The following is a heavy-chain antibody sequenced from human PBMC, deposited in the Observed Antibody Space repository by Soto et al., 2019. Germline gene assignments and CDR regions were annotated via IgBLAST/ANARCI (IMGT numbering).Heavy chain of an antibody. Sequence: QVQLVESGGGVVQPGRSLRLSCAASGFTFSSYAMHWVRQAPGKGLEGVAVISYDGSNKYYADSVKGRFTISRDNSKNTLYLQMNSLRAEDTAVYYCARESDIVATNPTFDYWGQGTLVTVSS. V-gene: IGHV3-30-3*01. CDR1: GFTFSSYA. CDR2: ISYDGSNK. CDR3: ARESDIVATNPTFDY. D-gene: IGHD5-12*01. J-gene: IGHJ4*02.